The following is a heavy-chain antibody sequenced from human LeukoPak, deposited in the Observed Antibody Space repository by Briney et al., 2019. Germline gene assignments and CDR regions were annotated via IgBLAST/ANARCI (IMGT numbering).Heavy chain of an antibody. CDR2: IYYTGST. CDR1: GGSISSGSYY. Sequence: PSETLSLTCTVSGGSISSGSYYWSWIRQPPGKGLEWIGSIYYTGSTYDNPSLKSRVTISVDTSKNQFSLKLSSVTAADTAVYYCARRGGSGRAFDYWGQGTLVTVSS. CDR3: ARRGGSGRAFDY. J-gene: IGHJ4*02. D-gene: IGHD1-26*01. V-gene: IGHV4-39*01.